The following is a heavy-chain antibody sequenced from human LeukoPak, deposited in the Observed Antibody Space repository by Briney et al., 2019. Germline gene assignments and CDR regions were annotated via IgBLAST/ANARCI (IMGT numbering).Heavy chain of an antibody. CDR1: GGSISRYY. V-gene: IGHV4-59*01. J-gene: IGHJ4*02. CDR2: IYYSGST. CDR3: ARDAEGGGYVFDY. D-gene: IGHD5-12*01. Sequence: SETLSLTCTVSGGSISRYYWSWIRQPPGKGLEWIGYIYYSGSTNHNPSLKSRVTISVDTSKNQFSLKLSSVTAADTAVYYCARDAEGGGYVFDYWGQGTLVTVSS.